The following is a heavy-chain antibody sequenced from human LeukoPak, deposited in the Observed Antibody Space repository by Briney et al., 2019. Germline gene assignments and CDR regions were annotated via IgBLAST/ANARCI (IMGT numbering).Heavy chain of an antibody. CDR3: VKGQTTMTL. CDR2: IYSGGST. CDR1: GFTFSDYA. D-gene: IGHD3-22*01. Sequence: GGSLRLSCVASGFTFSDYAMSWVRQAPGKGLEWVSFIYSGGSTYYSDSVKGRFTISRDNSKNTLYLQMNSLRAEDTAVYYCVKGQTTMTLWGQGTLVTVSS. V-gene: IGHV3-23*03. J-gene: IGHJ4*02.